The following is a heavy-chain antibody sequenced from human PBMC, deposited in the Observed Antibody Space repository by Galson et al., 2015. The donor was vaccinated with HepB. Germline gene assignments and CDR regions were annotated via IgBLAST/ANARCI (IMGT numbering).Heavy chain of an antibody. J-gene: IGHJ3*01. Sequence: SVKVSCKVSGNILSELSVHWVRQAPGKGPEWMGHFDPDNRDTIHLQKFHGRLTMTEDTSTDTAYMELSSLRSEDTAVYYCATVVGGITLLWKVDAFDVWGQGTIITVTS. V-gene: IGHV1-24*01. CDR3: ATVVGGITLLWKVDAFDV. CDR1: GNILSELS. CDR2: FDPDNRDT. D-gene: IGHD1-26*01.